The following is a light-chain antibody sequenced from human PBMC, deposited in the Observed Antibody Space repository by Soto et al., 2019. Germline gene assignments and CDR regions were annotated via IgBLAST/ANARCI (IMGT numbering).Light chain of an antibody. V-gene: IGKV3-11*01. CDR2: DAY. J-gene: IGKJ3*01. CDR1: QSVGTS. CDR3: QQRSNWPPFT. Sequence: EIVLTQSPAALSLSPGEKVTLSCRASQSVGTSLAWYQQKPGQTPRLLIYDAYNRATGIPARFSGSGSGTEFTLTIISLEPEDSASYYCQQRSNWPPFTFGPGTKVEIK.